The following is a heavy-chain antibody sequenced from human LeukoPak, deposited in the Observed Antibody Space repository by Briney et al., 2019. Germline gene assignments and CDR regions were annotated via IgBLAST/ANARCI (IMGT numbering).Heavy chain of an antibody. CDR2: ISYSGST. CDR3: ARHSGSYYDNYDY. D-gene: IGHD1-26*01. CDR1: GGSISRYY. Sequence: SETLSLTCTVSGGSISRYYWSWIRQPPGKGLEWIGYISYSGSTNYNPSLKSRVTISVDTSKNQFSPKLNSVTATDTAVYYCARHSGSYYDNYDYWSQGTLVTVSS. V-gene: IGHV4-59*08. J-gene: IGHJ4*02.